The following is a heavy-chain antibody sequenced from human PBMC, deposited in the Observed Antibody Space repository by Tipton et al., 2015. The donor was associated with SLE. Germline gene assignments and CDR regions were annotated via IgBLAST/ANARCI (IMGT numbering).Heavy chain of an antibody. CDR1: GGSIANNNW. CDR3: ARGGFDWGFPYFDY. V-gene: IGHV4-4*02. D-gene: IGHD3-9*01. Sequence: TLSLTCVVSGGSIANNNWWSWVRQPPGKGLEWIGDIYHSGSTNYNPSLKSRVILSVDTSKNQFSLKLSSVTAADTAVYYCARGGFDWGFPYFDYWGQGSLVTVSS. CDR2: IYHSGST. J-gene: IGHJ4*02.